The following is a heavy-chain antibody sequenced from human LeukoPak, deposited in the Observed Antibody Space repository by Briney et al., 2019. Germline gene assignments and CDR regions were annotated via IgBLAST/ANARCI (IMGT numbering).Heavy chain of an antibody. CDR3: ARDCSSTSCYRGGFDP. CDR2: IKQDGSEK. D-gene: IGHD2-2*01. J-gene: IGHJ5*02. V-gene: IGHV3-7*01. Sequence: GGSLRLSCAASGFTFSSYWMSWVRQAPGKGLEWVANIKQDGSEKYYVDSVKGRFTISRDNAKNSLYLQMNSLRAEDAAVYYCARDCSSTSCYRGGFDPWGQGTLVTVSS. CDR1: GFTFSSYW.